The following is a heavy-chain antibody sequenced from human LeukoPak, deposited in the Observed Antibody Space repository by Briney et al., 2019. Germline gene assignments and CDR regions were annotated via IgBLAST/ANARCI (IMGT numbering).Heavy chain of an antibody. V-gene: IGHV3-7*01. CDR3: ARDQAEWELLFAYYFDY. Sequence: GGSLRLSCAASGFTFSSYWMSWVRQAPGKGLEWVANIKQDGSEEYYVDSVKGRFTISRDNAKNSLYLQMNSLRAEDTAVYYCARDQAEWELLFAYYFDYWGQGTLVTVSS. D-gene: IGHD1-26*01. J-gene: IGHJ4*02. CDR2: IKQDGSEE. CDR1: GFTFSSYW.